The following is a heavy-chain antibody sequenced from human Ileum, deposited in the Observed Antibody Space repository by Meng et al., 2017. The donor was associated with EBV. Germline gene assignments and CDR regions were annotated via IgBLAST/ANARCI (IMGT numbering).Heavy chain of an antibody. CDR2: IWYDGSQE. J-gene: IGHJ4*02. Sequence: VQVVASGGGVVQPGRSLRRSCVASGFTFSSYAMHWVRQAPGKGLEWVAVIWYDGSQEYYADSVKGRFTISRDNSKNTLSLQMNSLRAEDTAVYYCARDDYADTKVDFDYWGQGTLVTVSS. CDR1: GFTFSSYA. CDR3: ARDDYADTKVDFDY. D-gene: IGHD4-17*01. V-gene: IGHV3-33*01.